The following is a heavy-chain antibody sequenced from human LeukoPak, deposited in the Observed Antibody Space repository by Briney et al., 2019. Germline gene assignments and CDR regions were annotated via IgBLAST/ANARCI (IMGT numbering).Heavy chain of an antibody. CDR2: MNPNSGNT. J-gene: IGHJ6*03. CDR1: GYTFTSYD. CDR3: ARAAPGGYYMDV. D-gene: IGHD6-6*01. V-gene: IGHV1-8*03. Sequence: GASVKVSCKASGYTFTSYDINWVRQATGQGLEWMGWMNPNSGNTGYAQEFQGRVTITRNTSISTAYMELSSLRSEDTAVYYCARAAPGGYYMDVWGKGTTVTVSS.